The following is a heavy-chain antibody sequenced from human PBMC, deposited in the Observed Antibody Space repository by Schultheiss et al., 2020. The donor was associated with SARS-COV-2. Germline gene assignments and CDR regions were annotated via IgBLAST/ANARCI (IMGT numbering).Heavy chain of an antibody. V-gene: IGHV4-61*10. Sequence: SETLSLTCAVSGYSISSGYYWSWIRQPAGKGLEWIGYIYYSGSTNYNPSLKSRVTISVDTSKKQFSLKLSSVTAADTAVYYCARGGGSYYEPRDYYGMDVWGQGTTVTVSS. CDR3: ARGGGSYYEPRDYYGMDV. D-gene: IGHD1-26*01. J-gene: IGHJ6*02. CDR1: GYSISSGYY. CDR2: IYYSGST.